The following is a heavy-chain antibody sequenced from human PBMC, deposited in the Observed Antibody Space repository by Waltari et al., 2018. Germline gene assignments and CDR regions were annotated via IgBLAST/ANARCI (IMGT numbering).Heavy chain of an antibody. CDR3: ARGSGVDY. J-gene: IGHJ4*02. V-gene: IGHV3-23*01. CDR2: ISDGGGII. D-gene: IGHD7-27*01. Sequence: EVQLLESGGGLVQPGGSLSLSCAASGFTFSTYVMNWVRQAPGKGVEWVSSISDGGGIINYADSVKGRFTISRDNSKNTVYLQMKSLRAEDTAVYYCARGSGVDYWGQGTLVTISS. CDR1: GFTFSTYV.